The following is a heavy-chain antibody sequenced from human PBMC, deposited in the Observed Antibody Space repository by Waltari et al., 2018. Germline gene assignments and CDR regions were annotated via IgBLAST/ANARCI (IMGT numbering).Heavy chain of an antibody. CDR3: ARGLKYGDYASAY. J-gene: IGHJ4*02. Sequence: QVQLVQSGAEVKKPGASVRVSCMTSGYTFTSYFINWVRQATGQGLEWVGTINPSGGSKSYSQKFQDRVTVTMDAPTTTVYMDLSGLRSEDTAVYFCARGLKYGDYASAYWGQGTLVTVSS. CDR1: GYTFTSYF. V-gene: IGHV1-46*03. D-gene: IGHD4-17*01. CDR2: INPSGGSK.